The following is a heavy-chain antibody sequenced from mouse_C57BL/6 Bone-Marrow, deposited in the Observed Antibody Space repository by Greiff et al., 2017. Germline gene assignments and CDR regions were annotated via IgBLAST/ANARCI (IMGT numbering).Heavy chain of an antibody. D-gene: IGHD1-1*01. CDR1: GYAFSSSW. V-gene: IGHV1-82*01. CDR3: AFYGSSYVGFAY. CDR2: IYPGDGDT. J-gene: IGHJ3*01. Sequence: VKLVESGPELVKPGASVKISCKASGYAFSSSWMNWVKQRPGKGLEWIGRIYPGDGDTNYNGKFKGKATLTADKSSSTAYMQLSSLTSEDSAVYFWAFYGSSYVGFAYWGQGTLVTVSA.